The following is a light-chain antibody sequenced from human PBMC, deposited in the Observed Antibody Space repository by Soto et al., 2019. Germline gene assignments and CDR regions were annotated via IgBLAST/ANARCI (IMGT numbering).Light chain of an antibody. Sequence: EIVLTQSPGTLSLSPGDRATLSCRASHSVGSYLAWYQQKPGQAPRLLIYGASSRAIGIPDRFSGSGSGTDFTVTISRLEPEDFAVYYCQQYGSAPFTFGPGTKVDIK. CDR1: HSVGSY. J-gene: IGKJ3*01. CDR2: GAS. CDR3: QQYGSAPFT. V-gene: IGKV3-20*01.